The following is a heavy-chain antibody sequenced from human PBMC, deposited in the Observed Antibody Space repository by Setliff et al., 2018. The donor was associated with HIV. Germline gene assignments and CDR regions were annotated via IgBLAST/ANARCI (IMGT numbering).Heavy chain of an antibody. CDR1: GGSISSSSYY. D-gene: IGHD3-3*01. V-gene: IGHV4-39*01. CDR3: ARHSSSGYLPYYFDY. CDR2: IYYSGST. J-gene: IGHJ4*02. Sequence: KSSETLSLTCTVSGGSISSSSYYWGWIRQPPGKGLEWIGNIYYSGSTYYSPSLKSRVTISVDTSENQLSLHLSSVTAADTSVYYCARHSSSGYLPYYFDYWGQGTLVTVSS.